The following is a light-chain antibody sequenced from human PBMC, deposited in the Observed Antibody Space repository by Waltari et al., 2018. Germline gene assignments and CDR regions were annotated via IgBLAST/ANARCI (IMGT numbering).Light chain of an antibody. J-gene: IGLJ3*02. V-gene: IGLV4-69*01. Sequence: QLVLTQSPSASASLGASVKLPCTLSSGHSSNIIALLQQQPGKGPRYLMQVNSDGSHRKGDEIPDRFSGSSSGAERYLTISSLQSEDEADYYCETGGHGTWVFGGGTKLTVL. CDR2: VNSDGSH. CDR3: ETGGHGTWV. CDR1: SGHSSNI.